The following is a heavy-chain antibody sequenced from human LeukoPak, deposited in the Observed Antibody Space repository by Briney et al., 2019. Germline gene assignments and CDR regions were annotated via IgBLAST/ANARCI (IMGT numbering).Heavy chain of an antibody. CDR3: AKEDY. CDR2: INRGVSRT. V-gene: IGHV3-23*03. J-gene: IGHJ4*02. Sequence: PGGSLRLSCVGSGFSFSNFAMTWVREAPGMGLERGAGINRGVSRTFNANSVEDQFTISRDNSKNTLYLQMERLRVEDTAFYYCAKEDYWGQGTLVSVSS. CDR1: GFSFSNFA.